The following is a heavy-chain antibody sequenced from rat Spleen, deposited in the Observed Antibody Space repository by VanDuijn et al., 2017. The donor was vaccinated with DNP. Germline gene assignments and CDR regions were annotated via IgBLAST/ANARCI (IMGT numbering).Heavy chain of an antibody. D-gene: IGHD1-3*01. Sequence: EVQLVESGGGLVQPGRSLKLSCAASGFSFSYYYMAWVRQAPTKGLEWVASISPGGGNTYYRDSVKGRFTISRDNAKRTLYLQMDSLRSEETAPYYCARSSINYGSYYFDYWGQGVMVSVSS. CDR2: ISPGGGNT. CDR3: ARSSINYGSYYFDY. V-gene: IGHV5-25*01. J-gene: IGHJ2*01. CDR1: GFSFSYYY.